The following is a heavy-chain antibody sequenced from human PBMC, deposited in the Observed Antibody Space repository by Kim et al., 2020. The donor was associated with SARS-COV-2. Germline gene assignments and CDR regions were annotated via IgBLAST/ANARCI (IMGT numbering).Heavy chain of an antibody. Sequence: SETLSLTCAVSGGSISSSNWWSWVRQPPGKGLEWIGEIYHSGSTNYNPSLKSRVTISVDKSKNQFSLKLSTVTAADTAVYYCARDKTGIAAASSEDYDYYGMDVWGQGTTVTVSS. CDR3: ARDKTGIAAASSEDYDYYGMDV. D-gene: IGHD6-13*01. CDR1: GGSISSSNW. J-gene: IGHJ6*02. V-gene: IGHV4-4*02. CDR2: IYHSGST.